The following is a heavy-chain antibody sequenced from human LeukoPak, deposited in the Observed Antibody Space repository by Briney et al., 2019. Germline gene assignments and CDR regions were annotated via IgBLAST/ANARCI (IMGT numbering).Heavy chain of an antibody. CDR1: GYTFTSYA. CDR3: ARVHHASGWIAFDD. Sequence: ESLTVSCKASGYTFTSYAMNWVRQAPGQGLEWMGWINTNTGSPTYAQRFTGRFVFSLDTSVSTTYLQISSLKAADTAVYYCARVHHASGWIAFDDWGQGTLVTVSS. D-gene: IGHD6-25*01. CDR2: INTNTGSP. V-gene: IGHV7-4-1*02. J-gene: IGHJ4*02.